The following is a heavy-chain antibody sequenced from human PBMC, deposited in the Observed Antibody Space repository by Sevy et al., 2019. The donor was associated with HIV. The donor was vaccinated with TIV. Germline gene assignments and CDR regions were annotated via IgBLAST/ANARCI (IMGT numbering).Heavy chain of an antibody. D-gene: IGHD3-16*02. CDR3: AKASPIMITFGGVIVTTSYFDY. CDR1: GFTFSSYA. V-gene: IGHV3-23*01. CDR2: ISGSGGST. Sequence: GGSLRLSCAASGFTFSSYAMSWVRQAPGKGLEWVSAISGSGGSTYYADSVKGRFTISRDNSKNTLYLRMNSLRAEDTAVYYCAKASPIMITFGGVIVTTSYFDYWGQGTLVTVSS. J-gene: IGHJ4*02.